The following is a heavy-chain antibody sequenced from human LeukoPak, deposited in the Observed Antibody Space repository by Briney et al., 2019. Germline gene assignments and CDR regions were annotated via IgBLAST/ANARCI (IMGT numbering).Heavy chain of an antibody. CDR2: INAGNGNT. V-gene: IGHV1-3*01. Sequence: ASVNVSCKASGYTFTIYAMHWVRQAPGQRLEWMGWINAGNGNTKYSQKFQGRVTITRDTSASTAYMELSSLRSEDTAVYYCARQYDYGDHFDYWGQGTLVTVSS. CDR1: GYTFTIYA. CDR3: ARQYDYGDHFDY. D-gene: IGHD4-17*01. J-gene: IGHJ4*02.